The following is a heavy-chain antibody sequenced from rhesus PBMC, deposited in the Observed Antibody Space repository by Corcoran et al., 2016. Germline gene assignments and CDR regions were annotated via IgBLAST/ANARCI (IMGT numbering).Heavy chain of an antibody. J-gene: IGHJ4*01. Sequence: QVQLQESGPGLVKPSETLSLTCAVSGGSFSGYYWGWIRQPPGKGLEGIGYVSGSSGTTDYNPSPKSRVAISTDTSKNQFALKLSYVTAADTAVYYCARRYYFDYWGQGVLVTVSS. V-gene: IGHV4-165*01. CDR2: VSGSSGTT. CDR1: GGSFSGYY. CDR3: ARRYYFDY.